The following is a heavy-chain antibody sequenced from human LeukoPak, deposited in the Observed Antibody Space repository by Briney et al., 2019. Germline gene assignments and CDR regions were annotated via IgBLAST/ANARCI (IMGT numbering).Heavy chain of an antibody. Sequence: GGSLRLSCAASGFTFSSYSMNWVRQAPGKGLEWVSGITSGFTPHYADSVKGRFTISRDNSKNMFHLQLNSLRAEDTAVYYCAKDYSDSRVADVFFEYWGQGTLVTVSS. CDR1: GFTFSSYS. J-gene: IGHJ4*02. CDR2: ITSGFTP. V-gene: IGHV3-23*01. CDR3: AKDYSDSRVADVFFEY. D-gene: IGHD2-15*01.